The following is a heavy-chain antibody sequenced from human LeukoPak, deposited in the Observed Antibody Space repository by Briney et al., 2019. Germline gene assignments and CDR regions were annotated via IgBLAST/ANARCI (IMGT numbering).Heavy chain of an antibody. CDR3: ARRRSSTLIDY. CDR2: IYPGDSDT. J-gene: IGHJ4*02. Sequence: GESLKISCKGSRYIFTNYWIGWVRQMPGKGLEWMGIIYPGDSDTRCSPSFQSQVTISADKSTSTAYLQWSSLKASDTAMYFCARRRSSTLIDYWGQGTLVTVSS. V-gene: IGHV5-51*01. D-gene: IGHD3-10*01. CDR1: RYIFTNYW.